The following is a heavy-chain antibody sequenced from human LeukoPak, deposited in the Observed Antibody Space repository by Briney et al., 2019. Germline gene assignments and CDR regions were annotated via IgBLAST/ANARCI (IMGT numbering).Heavy chain of an antibody. D-gene: IGHD3-10*01. CDR1: DNSISSFY. CDR2: VYKTGHT. J-gene: IGHJ4*02. V-gene: IGHV4-59*08. Sequence: SETLSLTCTVSDNSISSFYWSWIRRPPGKGLEWIGFVYKTGHTNYNPSLKSRVAISLDGSKSQVSLRLTSVTAADTAVYYCAPHRFGEPHFEYWGRGTLVSVSS. CDR3: APHRFGEPHFEY.